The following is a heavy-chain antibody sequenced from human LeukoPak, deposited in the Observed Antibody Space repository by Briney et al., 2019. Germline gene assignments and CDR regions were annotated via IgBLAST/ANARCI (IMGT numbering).Heavy chain of an antibody. V-gene: IGHV3-30*18. D-gene: IGHD2-15*01. J-gene: IGHJ4*02. CDR2: ISYDGSNK. CDR1: GFTFSSYG. CDR3: AKDPGRKGGFDY. Sequence: GRSLRLSCAASGFTFSSYGMHWVRQAPGKGLEGVAVISYDGSNKYYADSVKGRFTISRDNSKNTLYLQMNSLRAEDTAVYYCAKDPGRKGGFDYWGQGTLVTVSS.